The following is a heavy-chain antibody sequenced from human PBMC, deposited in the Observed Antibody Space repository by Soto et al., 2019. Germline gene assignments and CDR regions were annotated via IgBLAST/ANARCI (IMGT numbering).Heavy chain of an antibody. CDR1: GFTFSGYW. Sequence: GGSLRLSCAASGFTFSGYWMHWFRQAPGKGPVWVSRINSDGSYSAYADSLKGRFTISRDNAKNTLFLQINSLRAEDTAEYYYATYHNSSRYYWGQETLVTVSS. V-gene: IGHV3-74*01. CDR3: ATYHNSSRYY. D-gene: IGHD3-22*01. J-gene: IGHJ4*02. CDR2: INSDGSYS.